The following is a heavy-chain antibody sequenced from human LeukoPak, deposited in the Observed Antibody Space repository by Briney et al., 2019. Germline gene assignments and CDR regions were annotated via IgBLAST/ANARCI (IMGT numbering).Heavy chain of an antibody. J-gene: IGHJ6*03. CDR3: VRVLTSNYYYYMDV. CDR2: IDPSSTYI. Sequence: GGSLRLSCAASGFTFRSYSMNWVRQAPGKGLEWVSAIDPSSTYIYYADSVKGRFTISRDNAKNSLDLQMNSLRAEDTAVYYCVRVLTSNYYYYMDVWGKGTTVTVSS. CDR1: GFTFRSYS. V-gene: IGHV3-21*01. D-gene: IGHD3-9*01.